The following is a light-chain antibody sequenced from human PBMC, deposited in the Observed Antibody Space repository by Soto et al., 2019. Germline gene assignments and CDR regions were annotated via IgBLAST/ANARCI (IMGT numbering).Light chain of an antibody. CDR2: RAS. CDR1: QSVDSL. V-gene: IGKV3-15*01. Sequence: EIVMTKSPATLSGSQGAPATLSCKTSQSVDSLLAWYQQKPGQAPRLLIYRASTRTTGIPARFSGSGSGTEFTLTINSLQSEDVAVYYCQQYNNWPITCGKGKRLEIK. J-gene: IGKJ5*01. CDR3: QQYNNWPIT.